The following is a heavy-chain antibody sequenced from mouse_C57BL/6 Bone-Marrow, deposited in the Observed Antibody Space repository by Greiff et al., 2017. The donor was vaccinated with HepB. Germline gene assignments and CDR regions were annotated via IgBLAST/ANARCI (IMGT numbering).Heavy chain of an antibody. CDR1: GFSLTSYA. V-gene: IGHV2-9-1*01. J-gene: IGHJ4*01. Sequence: VQGVESGPGLVAPSQSLSITCTVSGFSLTSYAISWVRQPPGKGLEWLGVIWTGGGTNYNSALKSRLSISKDNSKSQVFLKMNSLQTDDTARYYCASTYYGSYYYAMDYWGQGTSVTVSS. D-gene: IGHD1-1*01. CDR2: IWTGGGT. CDR3: ASTYYGSYYYAMDY.